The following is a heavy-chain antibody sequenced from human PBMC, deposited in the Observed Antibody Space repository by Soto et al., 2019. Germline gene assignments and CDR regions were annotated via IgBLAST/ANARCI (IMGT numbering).Heavy chain of an antibody. J-gene: IGHJ4*02. D-gene: IGHD3-3*01. CDR3: ARGPEWRKAADY. CDR1: GYTFTSYD. CDR2: MNPNSGNT. Sequence: ASVKVSCKASGYTFTSYDINCVRQATGQGLEWMGWMNPNSGNTDYAQKFQGRVTMTRNTSISTAYMELSSLRSEDTAVYYCARGPEWRKAADYWGQGTLVTVSS. V-gene: IGHV1-8*01.